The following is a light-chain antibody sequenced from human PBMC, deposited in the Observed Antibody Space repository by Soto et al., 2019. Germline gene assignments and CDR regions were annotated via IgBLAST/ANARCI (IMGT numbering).Light chain of an antibody. J-gene: IGKJ1*01. CDR2: DAS. V-gene: IGKV1-5*01. Sequence: DIQMTQSPSNLSASVGDRVTITCRASQRISSWLAWYQQKPGKAPKFLIYDASSLESGVPSRFSGSGSGTEFTLTISSLQPDDFATYYCQQYNSYPTFGQGTKVEIK. CDR3: QQYNSYPT. CDR1: QRISSW.